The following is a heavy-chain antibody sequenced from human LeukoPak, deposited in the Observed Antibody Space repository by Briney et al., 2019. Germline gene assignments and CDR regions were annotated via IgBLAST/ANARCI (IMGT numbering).Heavy chain of an antibody. CDR3: ARGRNTMVRGAIGAETRYYYSYYMDV. Sequence: GSLRLSRAASGFTFSSYEMNWVRQPPGKGLEWIGEINHSGSTNYNPSLKSRVTISVDTSKNHFSLKLSSVTAADTALYYCARGRNTMVRGAIGAETRYYYSYYMDVWGKGTTVTVSS. D-gene: IGHD3-10*01. J-gene: IGHJ6*03. CDR2: INHSGST. V-gene: IGHV4-34*01. CDR1: GFTFSSYE.